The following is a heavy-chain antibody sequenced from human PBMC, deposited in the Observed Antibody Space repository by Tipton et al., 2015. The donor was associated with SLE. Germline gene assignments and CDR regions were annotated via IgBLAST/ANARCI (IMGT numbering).Heavy chain of an antibody. CDR3: ARVGWLLPFDY. Sequence: TLSLTCTVSGGSISSYYWSWIRQPPGKGLEWIGYICYSGSTNYNPSLKSRVTISVDTSKNQFSLKLSSVTAADTAVYYCARVGWLLPFDYWGQGTLVTVSS. CDR1: GGSISSYY. D-gene: IGHD3-22*01. CDR2: ICYSGST. V-gene: IGHV4-59*01. J-gene: IGHJ4*02.